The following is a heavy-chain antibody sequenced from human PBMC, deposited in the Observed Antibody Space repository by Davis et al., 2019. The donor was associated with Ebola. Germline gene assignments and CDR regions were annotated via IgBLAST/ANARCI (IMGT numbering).Heavy chain of an antibody. D-gene: IGHD4-17*01. Sequence: GESLKISCAASGFTFSSYSMNWVRQAPGKGLEWVSAISGSGGSTYYADSVKGRFTISRDNSKNTLYLQMNSLRAEDTAVYYCARDARATRSLDVWGQGTTVTVSS. CDR3: ARDARATRSLDV. J-gene: IGHJ6*02. CDR2: ISGSGGST. V-gene: IGHV3-23*01. CDR1: GFTFSSYS.